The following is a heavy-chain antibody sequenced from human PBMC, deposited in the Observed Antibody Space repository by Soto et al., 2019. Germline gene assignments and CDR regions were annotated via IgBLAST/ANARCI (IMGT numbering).Heavy chain of an antibody. D-gene: IGHD3-9*01. CDR1: GFTFSSYD. CDR2: IGTAGDT. V-gene: IGHV3-13*01. CDR3: ARGNYDILTGANYYYYYMDV. J-gene: IGHJ6*03. Sequence: PGGSLRLSCAASGFTFSSYDMHWVRQATGKGLEWVSAIGTAGDTYYPGSVKGRFTISRENAKNSLYLQMNSLRAGDTAVYYCARGNYDILTGANYYYYYMDVWGKGTTVTVSS.